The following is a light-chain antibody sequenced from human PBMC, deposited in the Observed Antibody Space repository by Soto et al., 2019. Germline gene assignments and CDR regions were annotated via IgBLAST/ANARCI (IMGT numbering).Light chain of an antibody. CDR1: QPVRDK. V-gene: IGKV3-15*01. CDR3: QQYNNWPPIT. CDR2: DKY. J-gene: IGKJ5*01. Sequence: EVVMTQSPANLSLSPGAGATLSCWASQPVRDKLAWYQQKPGQDTRIIIYDKYTRATGIPARFSGSGSGTEYTLTISSLQSEDFAVYYCQQYNNWPPITFGQGKRLEIK.